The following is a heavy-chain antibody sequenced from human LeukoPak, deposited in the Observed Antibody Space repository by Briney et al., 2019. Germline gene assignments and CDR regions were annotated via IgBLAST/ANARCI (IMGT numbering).Heavy chain of an antibody. CDR2: IYYSGST. D-gene: IGHD3-22*01. Sequence: PSETLSLTCTVSGGSISSGGYYWSWIRQHPGKGLEWIGYIYYSGSTYYNPSLKSRVTISVDTSKNQFSLKLSSVTAADTAVYYCARDSHYYDSSGYNRRFDYWGQGTLVTVSS. J-gene: IGHJ4*02. CDR3: ARDSHYYDSSGYNRRFDY. CDR1: GGSISSGGYY. V-gene: IGHV4-31*03.